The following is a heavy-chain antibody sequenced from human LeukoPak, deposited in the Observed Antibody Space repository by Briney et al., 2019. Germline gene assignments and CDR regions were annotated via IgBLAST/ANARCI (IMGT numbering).Heavy chain of an antibody. V-gene: IGHV3-33*01. J-gene: IGHJ3*02. CDR3: ARDHEEVHDAFDI. D-gene: IGHD3-10*01. CDR1: GFSFSGYG. CDR2: IWFDGNNK. Sequence: GGSLRLSCAASGFSFSGYGMHWVRQAPGKGLEWVAVIWFDGNNKYYADSVKGRVTISRDNSKNTLCLQMNSLSAEDTAVYYCARDHEEVHDAFDIWGQGTMVTVS.